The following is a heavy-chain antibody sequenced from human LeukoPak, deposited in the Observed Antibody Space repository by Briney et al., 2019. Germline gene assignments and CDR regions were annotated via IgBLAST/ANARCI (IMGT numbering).Heavy chain of an antibody. D-gene: IGHD1-26*01. CDR3: ARVSSGSYFGYYYYYMDV. V-gene: IGHV3-74*01. CDR2: INSDGSST. J-gene: IGHJ6*03. CDR1: EFTFSRYS. Sequence: QSGGSLSLSCAASEFTFSRYSMNWVRQAPGKGLVWVSRINSDGSSTSYADSVKGRFTISRDNAKNTLYLQMNSLRAEDTAVYYCARVSSGSYFGYYYYYMDVWGKGTTVTVSS.